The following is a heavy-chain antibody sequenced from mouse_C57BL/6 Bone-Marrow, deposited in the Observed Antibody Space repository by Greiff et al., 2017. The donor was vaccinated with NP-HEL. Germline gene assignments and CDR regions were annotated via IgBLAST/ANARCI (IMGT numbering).Heavy chain of an antibody. D-gene: IGHD1-1*01. CDR1: GYTFTSYW. CDR3: ARENYEGFAY. V-gene: IGHV1-7*01. CDR2: INPSSGYT. Sequence: QVQLQQSGAELAKPGASVKLSCKASGYTFTSYWMHWVKQRPGQGLEWIGYINPSSGYTKYNQKFKDKATLTADKPSSTAYMQLSSLTYEDSAVYYCARENYEGFAYWGQGTLVTVSA. J-gene: IGHJ3*01.